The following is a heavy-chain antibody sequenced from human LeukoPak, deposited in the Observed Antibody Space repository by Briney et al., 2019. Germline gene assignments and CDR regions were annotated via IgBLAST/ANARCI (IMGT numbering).Heavy chain of an antibody. V-gene: IGHV1-18*01. CDR2: ISAYNGNT. Sequence: GAPVKVSCKASGYTFTSYGISWVRQAPGQGLEWMGWISAYNGNTNYAQKFQGRVTMTRDTSISTAYMELSRLRSDDTAVYYCASGNVFDYWGQGTLVAVSS. D-gene: IGHD1-1*01. CDR1: GYTFTSYG. CDR3: ASGNVFDY. J-gene: IGHJ4*02.